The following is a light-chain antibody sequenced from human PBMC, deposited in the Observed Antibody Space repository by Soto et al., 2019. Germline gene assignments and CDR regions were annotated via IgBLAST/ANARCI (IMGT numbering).Light chain of an antibody. CDR3: CSYARTSTYV. CDR1: SSDVGSYNL. V-gene: IGLV2-23*01. J-gene: IGLJ1*01. Sequence: QSALTQPASVSGSPGQSITISCTGTSSDVGSYNLVSWYQQHPGKAPKLMIYDDNKRPSGVSNRCSVSKSGYTASLTISGLQDEDEADYYCCSYARTSTYVFGSGTKLTVL. CDR2: DDN.